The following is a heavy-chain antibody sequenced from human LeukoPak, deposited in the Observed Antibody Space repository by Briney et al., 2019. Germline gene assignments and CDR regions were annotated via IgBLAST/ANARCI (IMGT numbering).Heavy chain of an antibody. CDR1: GFPFSDYG. Sequence: PGGSLRLSYAASGFPFSDYGMYWVRQAPGKGLEWLAVISHDGSNKHYADSVKGRITISRDNSMNTLYLQMNSLTAEDTAVYYCAKVRWGSDNALDSWGQGTLVTGSS. CDR2: ISHDGSNK. V-gene: IGHV3-30*18. CDR3: AKVRWGSDNALDS. J-gene: IGHJ4*02. D-gene: IGHD3-16*01.